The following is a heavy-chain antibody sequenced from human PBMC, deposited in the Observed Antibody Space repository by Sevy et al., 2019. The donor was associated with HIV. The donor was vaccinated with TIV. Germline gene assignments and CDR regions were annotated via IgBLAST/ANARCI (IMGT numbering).Heavy chain of an antibody. J-gene: IGHJ4*02. D-gene: IGHD1-26*01. CDR2: IYYNGHI. CDR1: GGSITSLY. V-gene: IGHV4-59*08. CDR3: AGENAWGRGYS. Sequence: SETLSLTCTVSGGSITSLYWNWIRQPPGKGLEWIANIYYNGHINYNPSLKSRFTLSLDTSKNQFSPRLSSVTAADTAMYYCAGENAWGRGYSWGQGTLVTVSS.